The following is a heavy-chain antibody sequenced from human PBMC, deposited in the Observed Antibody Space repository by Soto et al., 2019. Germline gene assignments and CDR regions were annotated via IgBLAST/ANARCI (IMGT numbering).Heavy chain of an antibody. CDR1: GFTFSDYF. J-gene: IGHJ4*02. V-gene: IGHV3-11*06. CDR2: ISSSSSDT. Sequence: QVQLVESGGGLVKPGGSLRLSCAASGFTFSDYFLTWIRQAPGKGLEWVSYISSSSSDTNYADSVKGRFTISRDNAKNSLFLQMNNLRVDDTAVYYCARDYDFWSGYLSGYFDYWGQGTLVTVSS. CDR3: ARDYDFWSGYLSGYFDY. D-gene: IGHD3-3*01.